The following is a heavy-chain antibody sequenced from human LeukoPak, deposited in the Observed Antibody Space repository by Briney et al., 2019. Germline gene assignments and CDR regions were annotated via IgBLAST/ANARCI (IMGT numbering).Heavy chain of an antibody. Sequence: GASVKVSCKASGGTFSSYAISWVRQVPGQGLEWMGGIIPIFGTANYAQKFQGRVTMTEDTSTDTAYMELSSLRSEDTAVYYCATAHLPTTVTHNSYYYGMDVWGQGTTVTVSS. CDR1: GGTFSSYA. J-gene: IGHJ6*02. V-gene: IGHV1-69*06. CDR2: IIPIFGTA. D-gene: IGHD4-17*01. CDR3: ATAHLPTTVTHNSYYYGMDV.